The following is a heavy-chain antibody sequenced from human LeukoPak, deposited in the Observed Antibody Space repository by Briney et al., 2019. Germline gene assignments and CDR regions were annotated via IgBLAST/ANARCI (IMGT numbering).Heavy chain of an antibody. V-gene: IGHV3-23*01. CDR1: GFTFSSYA. J-gene: IGHJ4*02. D-gene: IGHD4-17*01. CDR2: ISGSGGST. CDR3: AKEWNGDYVLYYFDY. Sequence: PGGSLRLSCAASGFTFSSYAMSWVRQAPGKGLEWVSAISGSGGSTYYADPVKGRFTISRDNSKNTLYLQMNSLRAEDTAVYYCAKEWNGDYVLYYFDYWGQGTLVTVSS.